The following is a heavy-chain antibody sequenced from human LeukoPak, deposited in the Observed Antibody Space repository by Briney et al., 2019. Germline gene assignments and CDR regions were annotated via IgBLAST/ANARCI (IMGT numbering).Heavy chain of an antibody. CDR3: ASGSYYFHY. J-gene: IGHJ4*02. D-gene: IGHD1-26*01. V-gene: IGHV4-59*08. CDR2: IYYSGST. CDR1: GGSIRSYY. Sequence: SETLSLTSTVSGGSIRSYYWSWIRQPPGKGLEWIGYIYYSGSTKYNASLKSRATISVDTSKNQFSLKLSSVTAADTAVYYCASGSYYFHYWGQGTLVTVSS.